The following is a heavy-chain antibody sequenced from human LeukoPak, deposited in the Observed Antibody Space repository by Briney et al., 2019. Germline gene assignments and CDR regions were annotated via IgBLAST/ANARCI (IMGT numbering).Heavy chain of an antibody. CDR1: GFTFMDYD. J-gene: IGHJ4*02. V-gene: IGHV3-13*01. Sequence: GGSLRLSCAASGFTFMDYDMHWVRQVIGKGLEWVSAIGIRGDTHYSGSVKGRFTISRENAESSLYLQMNSLRAEDTAVYYCARGGIQVSGIDEFDYWGQGTLVTVSS. D-gene: IGHD6-19*01. CDR3: ARGGIQVSGIDEFDY. CDR2: IGIRGDT.